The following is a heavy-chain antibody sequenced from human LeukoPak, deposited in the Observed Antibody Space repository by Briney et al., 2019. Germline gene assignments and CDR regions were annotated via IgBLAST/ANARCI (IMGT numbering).Heavy chain of an antibody. CDR2: ISYDGRNK. CDR1: GFTFSSYA. Sequence: GGSLRLSCAASGFTFSSYAMHWVRQAPGKGLEWVAVISYDGRNKYYADSVKGRFTISRDNSKNTLYLQMNSLRAEDTAVYYCARVTGSGWYVDDAFDIWGQGTMVTVSS. D-gene: IGHD6-19*01. CDR3: ARVTGSGWYVDDAFDI. J-gene: IGHJ3*02. V-gene: IGHV3-30*04.